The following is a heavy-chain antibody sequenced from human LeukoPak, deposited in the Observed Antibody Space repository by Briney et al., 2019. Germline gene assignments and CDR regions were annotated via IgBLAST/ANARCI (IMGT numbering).Heavy chain of an antibody. CDR2: IISLLGIA. CDR3: ARDGDGYCGSTSCLRGMDV. Sequence: SSVKVSCKASGGTFSSYAISWVRQATGQGLDWMGRIISLLGIANYAQKFQGRVTITADKSTSTAYMELSSLRSEDTAVYYCARDGDGYCGSTSCLRGMDVWGQGTTVTVSS. V-gene: IGHV1-69*04. D-gene: IGHD2-2*01. J-gene: IGHJ6*02. CDR1: GGTFSSYA.